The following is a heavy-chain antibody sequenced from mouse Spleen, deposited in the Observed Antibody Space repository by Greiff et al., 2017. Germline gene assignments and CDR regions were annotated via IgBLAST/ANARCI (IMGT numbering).Heavy chain of an antibody. CDR1: GFTFSSYG. V-gene: IGHV5-6-3*01. J-gene: IGHJ4*01. Sequence: EVMLVESGGGLVQPGGSLKLSCAASGFTFSSYGMSWVRQTPDKRLELVATINSNGGSTYYPDSVKGRFTISRDNAKNTLYLQMSSLKSEDTAMYYCAREAYYSAMDYWGQGTSVTVSS. CDR3: AREAYYSAMDY. D-gene: IGHD2-12*01. CDR2: INSNGGST.